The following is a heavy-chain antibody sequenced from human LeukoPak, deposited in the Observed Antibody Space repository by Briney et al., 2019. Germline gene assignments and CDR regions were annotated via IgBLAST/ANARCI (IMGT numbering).Heavy chain of an antibody. CDR1: GGTFSSYA. D-gene: IGHD5-24*01. Sequence: ASVKVSCKASGGTFSSYAISWVRQAPGQGLEWMGGIIPIFGTANYAQKFQGRVTMTRDTSTYTVYMELSSLRSEDTAVYYCARLDMTTTAEDYFDYWGQGTLVTVSS. CDR2: IIPIFGTA. J-gene: IGHJ4*02. CDR3: ARLDMTTTAEDYFDY. V-gene: IGHV1-69*05.